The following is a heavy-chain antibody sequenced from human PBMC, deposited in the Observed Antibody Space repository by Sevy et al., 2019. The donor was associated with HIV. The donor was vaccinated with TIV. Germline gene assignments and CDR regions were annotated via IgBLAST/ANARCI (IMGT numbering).Heavy chain of an antibody. V-gene: IGHV3-30-3*01. J-gene: IGHJ4*02. CDR1: EFTFSSYA. D-gene: IGHD6-13*01. CDR3: ARELSSSWYPDY. Sequence: GGSLRLSCAASEFTFSSYAMHWVRQAPGKGLEWVAVISYDGSNKYYADSVKGRFTISRDNSKNTLYLQMNSLRAEDTAVYYCARELSSSWYPDYWGQGTLVTVSS. CDR2: ISYDGSNK.